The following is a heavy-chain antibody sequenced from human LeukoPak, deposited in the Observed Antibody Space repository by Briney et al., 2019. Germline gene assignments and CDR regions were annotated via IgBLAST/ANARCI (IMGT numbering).Heavy chain of an antibody. D-gene: IGHD2-15*01. V-gene: IGHV1-69*13. J-gene: IGHJ6*04. Sequence: SVKASCKASGGTFSSYAISWVRQAPGQGLEWMGGIIPIFGTANYAQKFQGRVTITADESTSTAYMELSSLRSEDTAVYYCAREEVVAATGYYYYYGMDVWGKGTTVTVSS. CDR1: GGTFSSYA. CDR2: IIPIFGTA. CDR3: AREEVVAATGYYYYYGMDV.